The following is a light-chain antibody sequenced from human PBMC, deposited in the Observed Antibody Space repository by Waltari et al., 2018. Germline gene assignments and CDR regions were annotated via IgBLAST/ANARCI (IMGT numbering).Light chain of an antibody. J-gene: IGKJ1*01. CDR3: QHYLRLPVT. CDR2: GAS. CDR1: PSVTRA. Sequence: EIVLTQSPGTLSLSPGESATLSCRTSPSVTRALAWYQQKPGQAPRLLIYGASNRATGIPDRFSGSVSGTDFSLTISSLEPEDFAVYYCQHYLRLPVTFGQGTKVEVK. V-gene: IGKV3-20*01.